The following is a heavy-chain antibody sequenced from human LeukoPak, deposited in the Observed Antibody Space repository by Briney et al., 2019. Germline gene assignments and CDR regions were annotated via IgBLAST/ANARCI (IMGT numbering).Heavy chain of an antibody. CDR3: ARSPDILTGEKFDY. J-gene: IGHJ4*02. V-gene: IGHV1-2*02. Sequence: ASVKVSCKASGYTFTGSYMHWVRQAPGQGLEWMGWINPNSGGTNYAQKFQGRATMTRDTSISTAYMELSRLRFDDTAVYYCARSPDILTGEKFDYWGQGTLVTVSS. D-gene: IGHD3-9*01. CDR2: INPNSGGT. CDR1: GYTFTGSY.